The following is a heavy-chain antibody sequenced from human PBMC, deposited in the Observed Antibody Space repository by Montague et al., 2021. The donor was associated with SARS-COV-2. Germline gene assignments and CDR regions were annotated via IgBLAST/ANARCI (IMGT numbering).Heavy chain of an antibody. Sequence: SETLSLTCAVYGGSFSGYYWNWIRQPPGKGLEWIGEINHSGSTNYNPSLKSRVTISVDTSKNQFSLKLSSVTAADTAVYYCARGPHSSSWHYYYYYGMDDWGQGPTVPVSS. D-gene: IGHD6-13*01. J-gene: IGHJ6*02. CDR3: ARGPHSSSWHYYYYYGMDD. CDR2: INHSGST. V-gene: IGHV4-34*01. CDR1: GGSFSGYY.